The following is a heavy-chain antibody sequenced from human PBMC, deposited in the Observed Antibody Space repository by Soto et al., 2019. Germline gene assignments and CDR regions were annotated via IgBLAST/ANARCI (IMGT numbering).Heavy chain of an antibody. V-gene: IGHV1-69*04. CDR3: ARGGDGENFGVVY. D-gene: IGHD2-21*01. Sequence: SVKVSCKASGGTFSIYAISWVRQAPGQGLEWMGRIIPILGIANYAQNFQGRVTITADESTNTVYMELRSLRSDDTAVYYCARGGDGENFGVVYWGQGTPVTVSS. CDR1: GGTFSIYA. CDR2: IIPILGIA. J-gene: IGHJ4*02.